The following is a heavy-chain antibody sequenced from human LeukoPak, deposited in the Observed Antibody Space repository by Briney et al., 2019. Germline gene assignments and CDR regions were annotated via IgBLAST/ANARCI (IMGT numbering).Heavy chain of an antibody. CDR2: INPNSGGT. Sequence: GASVKVSCKASGYTFTGYYMHWVRQAPGRGLEWMGWINPNSGGTNYAQKFQGRVTMTRDTSISTAYMELSRLRSDDTAVYYCASHPVKEYPSYSRWGQGTLVTVSS. CDR1: GYTFTGYY. J-gene: IGHJ4*02. V-gene: IGHV1-2*02. D-gene: IGHD2-2*01. CDR3: ASHPVKEYPSYSR.